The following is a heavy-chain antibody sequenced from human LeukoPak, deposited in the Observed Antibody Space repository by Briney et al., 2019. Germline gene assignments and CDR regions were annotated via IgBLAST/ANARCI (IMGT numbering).Heavy chain of an antibody. V-gene: IGHV3-15*01. Sequence: RPGGSLRLSCTASGFTFSNAWMSWVRQAPGKGLEWVGRIKSKTDGGTTDYAAPVKSRFTVSRDDSKNMLYLQINSLKTEDTAVYYCAPGGPRGPLGSPFDYWGQGTLVTVSS. CDR1: GFTFSNAW. D-gene: IGHD2-2*03. J-gene: IGHJ4*02. CDR2: IKSKTDGGTT. CDR3: APGGPRGPLGSPFDY.